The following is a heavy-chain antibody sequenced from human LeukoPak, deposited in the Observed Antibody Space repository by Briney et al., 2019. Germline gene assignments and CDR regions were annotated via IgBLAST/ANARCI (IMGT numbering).Heavy chain of an antibody. CDR1: GFTFSSYG. V-gene: IGHV3-30*02. Sequence: PGGSLRLSCAASGFTFSSYGMHWVRQAPGKGLEWVAFIRYDGSNKYYADSVKGRFTISRDNSKNTLYLQMNSLRAEDTAVYYCARDGSIAARPLPRYYYYYYMDVWGKGTTVTVSS. CDR3: ARDGSIAARPLPRYYYYYYMDV. CDR2: IRYDGSNK. J-gene: IGHJ6*03. D-gene: IGHD6-6*01.